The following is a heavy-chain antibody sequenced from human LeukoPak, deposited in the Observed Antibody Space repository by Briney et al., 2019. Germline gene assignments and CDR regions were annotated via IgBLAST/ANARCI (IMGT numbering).Heavy chain of an antibody. CDR3: ARDRSVRYFNY. D-gene: IGHD2-15*01. J-gene: IGHJ4*02. CDR2: IWYDGSNK. V-gene: IGHV3-33*01. Sequence: VGSLRLSCAASGYTFISYGMHWGRARPGKGLEWGAVIWYDGSNKYYADSVKGRFTISRDTPKNTLYLQMNSLRAEDTAVYYCARDRSVRYFNYWGQGALVTVSS. CDR1: GYTFISYG.